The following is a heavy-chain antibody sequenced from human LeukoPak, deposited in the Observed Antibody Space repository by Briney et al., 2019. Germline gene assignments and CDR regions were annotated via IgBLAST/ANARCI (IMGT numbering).Heavy chain of an antibody. J-gene: IGHJ4*02. Sequence: PSETLSLTCAVYAGSFSGYYWSWIRQPPGKGLEWSGEINHSGSTNYNPSLKSRVTISVDTSKNQFSLELSSVTAADTAVYYCARDGYNRGLYWGQGTLVTVSS. CDR3: ARDGYNRGLY. D-gene: IGHD5-24*01. CDR2: INHSGST. CDR1: AGSFSGYY. V-gene: IGHV4-34*01.